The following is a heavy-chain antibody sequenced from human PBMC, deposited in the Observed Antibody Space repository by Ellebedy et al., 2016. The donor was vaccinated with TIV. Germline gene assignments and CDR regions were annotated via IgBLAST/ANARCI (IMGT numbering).Heavy chain of an antibody. Sequence: GESLKISXAASGFTFSSNYMSWVRQAPGKGLEWVSVIYSGGSTYYADSVKGRFTISRDNSKNTLYLQMNSLRAEDTAVYYCARDYGSGSANWFDPWGQGTLVTVSS. J-gene: IGHJ5*02. V-gene: IGHV3-53*01. D-gene: IGHD3-10*01. CDR2: IYSGGST. CDR3: ARDYGSGSANWFDP. CDR1: GFTFSSNY.